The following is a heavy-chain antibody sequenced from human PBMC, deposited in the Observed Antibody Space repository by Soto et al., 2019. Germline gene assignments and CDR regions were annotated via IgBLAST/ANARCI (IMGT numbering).Heavy chain of an antibody. V-gene: IGHV4-39*01. Sequence: TWSVSGGSMSRSSYYWCWILQPPGKGLEWIGSIYYSGSTYYNPSLKSRVTISVDTSKNQFSLKLSSVTAADTAVYYCASCITIFGVVDYGMDVWCQGLSVT. CDR3: ASCITIFGVVDYGMDV. D-gene: IGHD3-3*01. CDR2: IYYSGST. CDR1: GGSMSRSSYY. J-gene: IGHJ6*02.